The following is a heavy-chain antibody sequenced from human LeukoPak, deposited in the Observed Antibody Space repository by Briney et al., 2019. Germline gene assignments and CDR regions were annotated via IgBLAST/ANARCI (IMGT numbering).Heavy chain of an antibody. CDR3: AKDTPSGGSCYSD. D-gene: IGHD2-15*01. CDR1: GFTFSSYS. Sequence: GGSLRLSCAASGFTFSSYSVNWVRQAPGKGLEWVSSISSSSSYIYYADSVKGRFTISRDNAKNSLYLQMNSLRAEDTAVYYCAKDTPSGGSCYSDWGQGTLVTVSS. J-gene: IGHJ4*02. CDR2: ISSSSSYI. V-gene: IGHV3-21*04.